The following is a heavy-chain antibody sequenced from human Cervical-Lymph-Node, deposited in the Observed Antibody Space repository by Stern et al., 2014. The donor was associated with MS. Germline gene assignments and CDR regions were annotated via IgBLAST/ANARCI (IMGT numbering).Heavy chain of an antibody. V-gene: IGHV3-21*01. D-gene: IGHD3-16*01. Sequence: EMQLVESGGGLVKPGGSLRLSCAASGFAFNTYTLNWVRQAPGKGLEWVSSISSTSTYIFYVDSVKGRFTISRDNAKNSLYLQLNSLRAEDTAVYYCATPALRSDYNGLDVWGQGTTVIVSS. CDR3: ATPALRSDYNGLDV. CDR2: ISSTSTYI. CDR1: GFAFNTYT. J-gene: IGHJ6*02.